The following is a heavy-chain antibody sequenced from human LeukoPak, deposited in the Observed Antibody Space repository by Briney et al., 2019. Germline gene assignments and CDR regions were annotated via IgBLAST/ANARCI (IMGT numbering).Heavy chain of an antibody. J-gene: IGHJ4*02. V-gene: IGHV3-7*01. CDR2: IKEDGSEK. Sequence: GGSLRLSCAASGFTFTNYWMSWVRQAPRKGLEWVANIKEDGSEKYYVDSAKGRFTISRDNAKNSLYLQMNSLRVEDTAVYYCARDWSPYDYWGQGTLVTVSS. CDR1: GFTFTNYW. CDR3: ARDWSPYDY.